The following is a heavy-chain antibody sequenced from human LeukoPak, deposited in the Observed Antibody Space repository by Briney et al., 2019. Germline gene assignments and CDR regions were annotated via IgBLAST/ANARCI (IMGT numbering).Heavy chain of an antibody. V-gene: IGHV1-69*05. CDR2: IIPIFGTA. CDR1: GGTFSSYA. J-gene: IGHJ4*02. D-gene: IGHD2/OR15-2a*01. CDR3: AITYGDFDY. Sequence: ASVRVSCKASGGTFSSYAMGWVRQAPGQGLEWMGGIIPIFGTANYAQKFQGRVTITTDESTSTAYMELSSLRSEDTAVYYCAITYGDFDYWGQGTLVTVSS.